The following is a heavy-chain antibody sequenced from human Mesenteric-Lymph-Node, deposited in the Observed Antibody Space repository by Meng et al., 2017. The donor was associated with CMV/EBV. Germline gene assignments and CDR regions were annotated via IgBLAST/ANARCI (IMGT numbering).Heavy chain of an antibody. CDR2: IFYSGST. Sequence: SETLSLTCTIPGGSISSYFWSWIRQPPGKGLEWIGYIFYSGSTNYNPSLKSRVTISADTSKNQFSLKLSSVTAADTAVYYCARLESHRFDYWGQGTLVTVSS. V-gene: IGHV4-59*01. CDR1: GGSISSYF. J-gene: IGHJ4*02. CDR3: ARLESHRFDY.